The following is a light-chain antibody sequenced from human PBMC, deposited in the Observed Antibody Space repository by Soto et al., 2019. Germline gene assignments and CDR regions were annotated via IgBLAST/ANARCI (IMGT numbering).Light chain of an antibody. V-gene: IGLV6-57*01. CDR2: EDN. CDR3: QSYDATNQV. J-gene: IGLJ2*01. Sequence: NFMLTQPHSVSESPGQTVIISCTRSSGSIARNYVQWYQQRPGSSPPTVIYEDNQRPSGVPDRFSGSIDSSSNSASLTISGLETDDEADYSCQSYDATNQVFGGGTKLTVL. CDR1: SGSIARNY.